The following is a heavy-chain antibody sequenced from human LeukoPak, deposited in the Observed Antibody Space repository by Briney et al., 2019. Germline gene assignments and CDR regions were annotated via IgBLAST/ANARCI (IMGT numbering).Heavy chain of an antibody. J-gene: IGHJ5*02. D-gene: IGHD3-9*01. CDR3: ARGRYSAGDNWFDP. CDR2: IHYTGST. CDR1: GGSITSSY. V-gene: IGHV4-59*01. Sequence: PAETLSLTCTVSGGSITSSYWSWIRQSPGKGLEWIGYIHYTGSTNYNPPLKSRVTMLIDTSKNQFSLKLSSVTAADTAVYYCARGRYSAGDNWFDPWGQGTLVTVSS.